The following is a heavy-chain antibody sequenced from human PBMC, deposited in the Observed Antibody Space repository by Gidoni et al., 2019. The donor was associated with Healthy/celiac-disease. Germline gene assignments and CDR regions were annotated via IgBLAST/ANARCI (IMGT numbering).Heavy chain of an antibody. CDR2: ISYDGSNK. Sequence: QLQLVESGGGVVQPGRSLRLSCAASGFTFSSYAMLWVRQAPGKGLEWVAVISYDGSNKYYADSVKGRFTISRDNSKNTLYLQMNSLRAEDTAVYYCVRDSYYDSSGYRTFDYWGQGTLVTVSS. D-gene: IGHD3-22*01. CDR3: VRDSYYDSSGYRTFDY. J-gene: IGHJ4*02. CDR1: GFTFSSYA. V-gene: IGHV3-30*04.